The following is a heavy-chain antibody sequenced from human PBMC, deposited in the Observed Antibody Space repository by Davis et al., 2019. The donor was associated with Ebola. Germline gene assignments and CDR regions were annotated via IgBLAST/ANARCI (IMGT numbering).Heavy chain of an antibody. CDR3: AKYPGGYYSNFDY. J-gene: IGHJ4*02. Sequence: FTFRRDNSKNTLYLQMNSLRAEDTALYYCAKYPGGYYSNFDYWGQGTLVTVSS. D-gene: IGHD3-10*01. V-gene: IGHV3-23*01.